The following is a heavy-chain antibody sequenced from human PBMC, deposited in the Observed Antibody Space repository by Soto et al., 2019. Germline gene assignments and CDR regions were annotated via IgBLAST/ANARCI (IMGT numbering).Heavy chain of an antibody. CDR3: ARERVDTERYYYYGMDV. V-gene: IGHV6-1*01. D-gene: IGHD5-18*01. J-gene: IGHJ6*02. CDR1: GDSVSSNSAA. Sequence: PSQTLSLTCAISGDSVSSNSAAWNWIRQSPSRGLEWLGRTYYRSKWYNDYAVSVKSRITINPDTSKDQFSLQLNSVTPEDTAVYYCARERVDTERYYYYGMDVWGQGTTVTVSS. CDR2: TYYRSKWYN.